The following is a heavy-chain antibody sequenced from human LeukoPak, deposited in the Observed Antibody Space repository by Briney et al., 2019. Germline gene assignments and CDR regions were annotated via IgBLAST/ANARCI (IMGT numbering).Heavy chain of an antibody. Sequence: PSETLSLTCTVSGGSISSGSYYWSWIRQPAGKGLEWIGRIYTSGSTNYNPSLKSRVTISVDTSKNQFSLKLSSVTAADTAVYYCARDFRYGSWSYYNPPGFDPWGQGTLVTVSS. V-gene: IGHV4-61*02. CDR2: IYTSGST. CDR3: ARDFRYGSWSYYNPPGFDP. J-gene: IGHJ5*02. CDR1: GGSISSGSYY. D-gene: IGHD3-10*01.